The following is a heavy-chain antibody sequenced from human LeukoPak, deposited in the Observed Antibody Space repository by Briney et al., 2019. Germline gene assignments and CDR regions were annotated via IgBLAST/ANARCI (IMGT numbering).Heavy chain of an antibody. Sequence: GGSIXXYYWXWXXXPAGKGLEWIGRIYTSGSTNYNPSLKSRVTMSVDTSKNQFSLKLSSVTAADTAVYYCARDRRFYDFWSGPLNYYGMDVWGQGTTVTVSS. CDR3: ARDRRFYDFWSGPLNYYGMDV. CDR2: IYTSGST. J-gene: IGHJ6*02. D-gene: IGHD3-3*01. CDR1: GGSIXXYY. V-gene: IGHV4-4*07.